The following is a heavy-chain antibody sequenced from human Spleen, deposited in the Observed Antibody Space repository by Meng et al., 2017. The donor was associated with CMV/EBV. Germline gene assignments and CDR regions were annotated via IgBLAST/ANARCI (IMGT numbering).Heavy chain of an antibody. Sequence: GESLKISCTASGFFFGSYWMSWVRQTPGKGLEWVANMNQNGSEIYYADSVKGRFTISRDNAKNSPYLQMNSLGAEDSAVYYCARSYGRDVWGQGTTVTVSS. V-gene: IGHV3-7*01. CDR3: ARSYGRDV. J-gene: IGHJ6*02. CDR2: MNQNGSEI. CDR1: GFFFGSYW.